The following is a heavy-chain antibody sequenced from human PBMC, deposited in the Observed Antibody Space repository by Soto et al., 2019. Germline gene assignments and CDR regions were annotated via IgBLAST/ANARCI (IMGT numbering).Heavy chain of an antibody. CDR1: GFTFSSYE. D-gene: IGHD3-10*01. J-gene: IGHJ4*02. Sequence: GGSLRLSCAASGFTFSSYEVNWVRQAPGRGLEWVSYISSSGDTINYADSVKGRFTISRDNAKNSLYLQMNSLRAEDTAVYYCARSITPFDYWGQGTPVTVSS. CDR3: ARSITPFDY. CDR2: ISSSGDTI. V-gene: IGHV3-48*03.